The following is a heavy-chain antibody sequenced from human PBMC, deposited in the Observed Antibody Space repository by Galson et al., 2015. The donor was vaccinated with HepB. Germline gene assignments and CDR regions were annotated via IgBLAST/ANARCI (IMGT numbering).Heavy chain of an antibody. V-gene: IGHV3-7*03. CDR2: IKEDGTET. J-gene: IGHJ4*02. Sequence: SLRLSCAASGFTFTSYYIKWVRRAPGKGLEWVANIKEDGTETYFVDSVKGRFTISRDNAKKSVYLQMDSLRAEDTAVYYCAREVILGGDDYGGQGALVPVS. CDR1: GFTFTSYY. D-gene: IGHD3-16*02. CDR3: AREVILGGDDY.